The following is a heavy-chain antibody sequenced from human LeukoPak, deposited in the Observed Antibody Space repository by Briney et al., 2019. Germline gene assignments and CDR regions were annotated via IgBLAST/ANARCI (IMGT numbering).Heavy chain of an antibody. CDR1: GGSISGYY. V-gene: IGHV4-59*01. Sequence: SETLPLTCTVSGGSISGYYWSWIRQPPGKGLEWIAYIYYSGSTNYNPSLKSRVTISLDASKNQFSLKLTSVTAADTAVYYCARDDSGSYYFDSWGQGTLVTVSS. CDR2: IYYSGST. J-gene: IGHJ4*02. CDR3: ARDDSGSYYFDS. D-gene: IGHD6-19*01.